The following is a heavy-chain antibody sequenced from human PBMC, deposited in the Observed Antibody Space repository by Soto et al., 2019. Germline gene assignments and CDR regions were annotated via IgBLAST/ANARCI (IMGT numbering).Heavy chain of an antibody. Sequence: SVKVSCKASGGTFSSYAISWVRQAPGQGLEWMGGIIPIFGTANYAQKFQGRVTITADESTSTAYMELSSLRSEDTAVYYCARATPGIAAAGHYGMDVWGQGTTVTVS. CDR3: ARATPGIAAAGHYGMDV. V-gene: IGHV1-69*13. CDR2: IIPIFGTA. J-gene: IGHJ6*02. D-gene: IGHD6-13*01. CDR1: GGTFSSYA.